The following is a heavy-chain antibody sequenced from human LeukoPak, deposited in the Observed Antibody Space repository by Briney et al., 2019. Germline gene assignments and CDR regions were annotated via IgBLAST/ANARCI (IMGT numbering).Heavy chain of an antibody. CDR1: GYTFTSYG. CDR3: ARDNGSNGI. V-gene: IGHV1-18*01. J-gene: IGHJ4*02. Sequence: GASVKVSCKASGYTFTSYGISWVRQAPGQGLEWMGWISSNDGNTYYVQNFQGRVTMTTDTSTSTAYMELRSLRSDDTAVYYCARDNGSNGIWGQGTLVTVSS. D-gene: IGHD3-10*01. CDR2: ISSNDGNT.